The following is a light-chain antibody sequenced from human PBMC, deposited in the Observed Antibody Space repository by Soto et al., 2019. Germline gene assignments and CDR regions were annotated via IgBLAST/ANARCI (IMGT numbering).Light chain of an antibody. Sequence: QPVVTQEPSFSVSPGGTVTLTCGLSSGSVSTSYYPSWYQQTPGQAPRTLIYSTNTRPSGVPDRFSGSILGNKAALTITGAQADDESDYYCVLYMGSGIGVFGGGTKLTVL. CDR1: SGSVSTSYY. CDR2: STN. CDR3: VLYMGSGIGV. J-gene: IGLJ3*02. V-gene: IGLV8-61*01.